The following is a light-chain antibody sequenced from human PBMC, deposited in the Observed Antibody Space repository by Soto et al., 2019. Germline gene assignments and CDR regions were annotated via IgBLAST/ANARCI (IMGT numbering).Light chain of an antibody. V-gene: IGLV1-44*01. CDR1: SSNIGSNT. CDR2: SDN. CDR3: AAWDDSLNVVI. Sequence: QSVLTQPPSASGTPGQRVTISCSGSSSNIGSNTVNWYQELPGTAPKLLIYSDNQRPSGVPDRFSGSKSGTSASLAISGLQSEDEAEYYCAAWDDSLNVVIFAGGTKVTVL. J-gene: IGLJ2*01.